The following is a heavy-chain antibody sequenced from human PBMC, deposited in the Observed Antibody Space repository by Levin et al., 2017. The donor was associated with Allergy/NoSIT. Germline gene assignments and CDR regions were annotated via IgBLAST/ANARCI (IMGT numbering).Heavy chain of an antibody. CDR2: ISYDGSNK. V-gene: IGHV3-30*04. Sequence: GGSLRLSCAASGFSFRSYAMHWVRQAPGQGLEWVAVISYDGSNKYYADSVKGRITISRDNSKNTLHLQMNSLKTDDTAVYYCARGGAAAYPLSHENWFDTWGQGTLVTVSS. CDR1: GFSFRSYA. CDR3: ARGGAAAYPLSHENWFDT. D-gene: IGHD6-13*01. J-gene: IGHJ5*02.